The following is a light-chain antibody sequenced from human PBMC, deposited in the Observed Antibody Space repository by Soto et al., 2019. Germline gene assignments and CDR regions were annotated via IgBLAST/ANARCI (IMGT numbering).Light chain of an antibody. Sequence: DIQMTQSPSSPSASVGDRVTITSRASQGIRDALGYYQQKPGKAPKRLIYAASSLQSGFPSRFSGSGSGTEFKLSISSLQPEDVATYYCLQHNSYPQTFGNGNKVEI. CDR2: AAS. CDR3: LQHNSYPQT. J-gene: IGKJ1*01. CDR1: QGIRDA. V-gene: IGKV1-17*01.